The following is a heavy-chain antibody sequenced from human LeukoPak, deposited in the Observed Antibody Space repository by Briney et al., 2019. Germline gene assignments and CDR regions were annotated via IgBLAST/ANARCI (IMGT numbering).Heavy chain of an antibody. CDR3: ARRRGGSSYCDY. Sequence: SETLSLTCTVSGGSISSYYWSWIRQPPGKGLEWIGYIYYSGSTNYNPSLKSRVTISVDTSKNQFSLKLSSVTAADTAVYYCARRRGGSSYCDYWGQGTLVTVSS. V-gene: IGHV4-59*08. CDR1: GGSISSYY. D-gene: IGHD3-16*02. J-gene: IGHJ4*02. CDR2: IYYSGST.